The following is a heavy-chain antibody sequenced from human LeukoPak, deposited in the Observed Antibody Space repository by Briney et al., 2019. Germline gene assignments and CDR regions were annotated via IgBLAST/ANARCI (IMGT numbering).Heavy chain of an antibody. CDR2: IYDSGST. CDR3: ARWVLRYFDWLLYPYGMDV. Sequence: SETLSLTCTVSGGSVSSGSYYWSWIRQPPGKGLEWIGYIYDSGSTNYNPSLKSRVTISVDTSKNQFSLKLSSVTAADTAVYYCARWVLRYFDWLLYPYGMDVWGKGTTVTVSS. J-gene: IGHJ6*04. CDR1: GGSVSSGSYY. V-gene: IGHV4-61*01. D-gene: IGHD3-9*01.